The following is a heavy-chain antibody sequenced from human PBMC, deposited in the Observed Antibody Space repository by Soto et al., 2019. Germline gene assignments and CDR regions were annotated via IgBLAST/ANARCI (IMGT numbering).Heavy chain of an antibody. Sequence: QVQLVQSGAEVKKPGASVKVSCKASAYTFTSYDINWMRQATGQGLEWMGWMNPNSGNTGYAQKFQARVTMTRTTSISRTYMGASSLRSVDTAVYDCARANYGSGRGWFDPWGQGTMVIVSS. CDR3: ARANYGSGRGWFDP. D-gene: IGHD3-10*01. J-gene: IGHJ5*02. CDR1: AYTFTSYD. CDR2: MNPNSGNT. V-gene: IGHV1-8*01.